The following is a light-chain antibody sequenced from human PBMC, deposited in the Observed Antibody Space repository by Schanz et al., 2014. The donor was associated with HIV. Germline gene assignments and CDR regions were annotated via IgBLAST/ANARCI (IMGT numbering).Light chain of an antibody. CDR2: AAS. CDR3: QHYNSFSST. CDR1: QSISGY. V-gene: IGKV1-39*01. J-gene: IGKJ2*01. Sequence: DIQMTQSPSSLSASVGDRVTITCRASQSISGYLNWYQLKPGRAPKLLIYAASTLVSGVPLKFSGTGSGTEFTLTISSLQPEDFTTYYCQHYNSFSSTFGQGTNLEIK.